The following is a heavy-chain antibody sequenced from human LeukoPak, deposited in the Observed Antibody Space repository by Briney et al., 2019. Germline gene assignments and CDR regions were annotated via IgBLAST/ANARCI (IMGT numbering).Heavy chain of an antibody. CDR2: IYYSGST. Sequence: SETLSLTCTVSGGSISSYYWSWIRQPPGKGLEWIGYIYYSGSTNYNPPLKSRVTISVDTSKNQFSLKLSSVTAADTAVYYCARDDRYSSSWYWFDPWGQGTLVTVSS. J-gene: IGHJ5*02. CDR3: ARDDRYSSSWYWFDP. CDR1: GGSISSYY. D-gene: IGHD6-13*01. V-gene: IGHV4-59*01.